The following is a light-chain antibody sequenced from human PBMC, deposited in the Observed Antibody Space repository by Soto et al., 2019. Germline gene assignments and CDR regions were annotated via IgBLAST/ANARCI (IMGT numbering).Light chain of an antibody. V-gene: IGKV4-1*01. CDR2: WPT. CDR3: QQYYSTPRLT. CDR1: QSVLYSSNNKNY. J-gene: IGKJ4*01. Sequence: DIVMTQSPDSLAVSLGERATINCKSSQSVLYSSNNKNYLAWYQQKPGQPPQLLIYWPTTRESGVPDRFSGSGSGTDFTLTISRLQAEDVAVYYCQQYYSTPRLTFGGGTKVEIK.